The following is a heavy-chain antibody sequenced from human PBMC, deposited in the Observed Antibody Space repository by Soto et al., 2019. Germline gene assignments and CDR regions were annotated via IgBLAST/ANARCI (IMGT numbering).Heavy chain of an antibody. J-gene: IGHJ3*02. CDR3: ARDGYNSANDAFDI. D-gene: IGHD5-12*01. V-gene: IGHV3-21*01. CDR2: ISSSSSYI. CDR1: GFTFSSYS. Sequence: GSLRLSCAASGFTFSSYSMNWVHQAPGKGLEWVSSISSSSSYIYYADSVKGRFTISRDNAKNSLYLQMNSLRAEDTAVYYCARDGYNSANDAFDIWGQGTMVTVSS.